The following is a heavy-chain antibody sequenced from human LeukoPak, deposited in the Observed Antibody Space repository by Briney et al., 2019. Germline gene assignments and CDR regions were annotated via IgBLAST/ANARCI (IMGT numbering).Heavy chain of an antibody. D-gene: IGHD3-22*01. Sequence: GGSLRLSCAASGFTFSSYAMSWVRQAPGKGLEWVSAISGSGGSTYYADSVKGRFTISRDNSKNTLYLQMNSLRAEDTAVYYCAKGQNYYESNGAFDIWGQGTMVTVAS. J-gene: IGHJ3*02. CDR2: ISGSGGST. CDR3: AKGQNYYESNGAFDI. V-gene: IGHV3-23*01. CDR1: GFTFSSYA.